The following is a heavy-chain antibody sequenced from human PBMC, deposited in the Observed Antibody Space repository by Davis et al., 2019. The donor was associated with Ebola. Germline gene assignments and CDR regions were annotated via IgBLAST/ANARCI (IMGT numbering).Heavy chain of an antibody. CDR3: ARPLYGNSWFGYVFDI. J-gene: IGHJ3*02. CDR2: ISAYNGNT. CDR1: GYTFTSYG. V-gene: IGHV1-18*01. Sequence: ASVKVSCKASGYTFTSYGISWVRQAPGQGLEWMGWISAYNGNTNYAQKLQGRVTMTTDTSTSTAYMELRSLRSDDTAAYYCARPLYGNSWFGYVFDIWGQGTMVIVSS. D-gene: IGHD6-13*01.